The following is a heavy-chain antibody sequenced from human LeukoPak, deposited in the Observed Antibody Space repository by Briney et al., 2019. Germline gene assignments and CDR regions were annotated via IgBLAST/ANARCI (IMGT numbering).Heavy chain of an antibody. CDR2: IYYSGST. V-gene: IGHV4-39*01. D-gene: IGHD6-19*01. CDR1: GGSISSGSYY. Sequence: SQTLSLTCTVSGGSISSGSYYWGWIRQPPGKGLEWIGSIYYSGSTYYNPSLKSRVTISVDTSKNQFSLKLSSVTAADTAVYYCARQRWGDSSGYGWFDPWGQGTLVTVSS. J-gene: IGHJ5*02. CDR3: ARQRWGDSSGYGWFDP.